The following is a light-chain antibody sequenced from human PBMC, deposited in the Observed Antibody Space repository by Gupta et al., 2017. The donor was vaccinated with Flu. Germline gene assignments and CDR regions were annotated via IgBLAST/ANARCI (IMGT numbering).Light chain of an antibody. CDR1: SGSVSTNYY. Sequence: QTVVTPEPSVSMSPAETVTLTCGLNSGSVSTNYYPTWYQQTPGQPPRPLIYNTHIRSSGVPDRFSGSILGNKAALTITGAEAEDECTYYCVLYMGGGVWVFGGGTKLS. CDR2: NTH. J-gene: IGLJ3*02. V-gene: IGLV8-61*01. CDR3: VLYMGGGVWV.